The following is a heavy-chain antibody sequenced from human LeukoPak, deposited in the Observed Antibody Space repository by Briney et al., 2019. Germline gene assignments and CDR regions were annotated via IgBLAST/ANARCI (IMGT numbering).Heavy chain of an antibody. CDR1: GGSISSSHYY. CDR3: AREGYYGSGRLTDY. Sequence: PSETLSLTCTVSGGSISSSHYYWGWIRQPPGKGPEWIGSIYYSGSTYYNPSLKSRVTISVDTSKNQFSLKLSSVTAADTAVYYCAREGYYGSGRLTDYWGQGTLVTVSS. D-gene: IGHD3-10*01. V-gene: IGHV4-39*07. CDR2: IYYSGST. J-gene: IGHJ4*02.